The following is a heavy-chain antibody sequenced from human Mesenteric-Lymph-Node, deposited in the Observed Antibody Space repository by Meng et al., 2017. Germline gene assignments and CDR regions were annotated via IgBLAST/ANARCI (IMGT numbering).Heavy chain of an antibody. CDR3: VKGGRYYDTSGYLDAFDV. D-gene: IGHD3-22*01. J-gene: IGHJ3*01. Sequence: GESLKISCAASGFTFSSYWMSWVRQAPGKGLVWVASINWNRLYIGYADSVRGRFTISRDNAKYILFLQMNSLSAEDTAWYYCVKGGRYYDTSGYLDAFDVWGRGTMVTVSS. CDR2: INWNRLYI. V-gene: IGHV3-74*01. CDR1: GFTFSSYW.